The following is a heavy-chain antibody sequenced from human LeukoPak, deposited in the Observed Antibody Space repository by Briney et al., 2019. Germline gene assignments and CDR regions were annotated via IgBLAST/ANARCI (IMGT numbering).Heavy chain of an antibody. CDR3: ARLTTGEQNF. D-gene: IGHD7-27*01. Sequence: GGSLRLSCAASGFTVSSSDMSWVRQAPGKGLEWVSVISSGGSTYYGDSVKGRFTISRDNSKNTLYLQMNSLRAEDTAVYYCARLTTGEQNFWGQGTLVTVSS. CDR2: ISSGGST. J-gene: IGHJ4*02. CDR1: GFTVSSSD. V-gene: IGHV3-53*01.